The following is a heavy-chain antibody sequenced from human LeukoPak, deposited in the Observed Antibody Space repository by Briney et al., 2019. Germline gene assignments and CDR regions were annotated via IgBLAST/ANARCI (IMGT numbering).Heavy chain of an antibody. V-gene: IGHV1-69*01. J-gene: IGHJ4*02. D-gene: IGHD3-10*01. CDR2: IIPIFGTA. CDR3: ARGIGELPPYYFDY. CDR1: GGTFSSYA. Sequence: SVKVSCKASGGTFSSYAISWVRQAPGQGLEWMGGIIPIFGTANYVQKFQGRVTITADESTSTAYMELSSLRSEDTAVYYCARGIGELPPYYFDYWGQGTLVTVSS.